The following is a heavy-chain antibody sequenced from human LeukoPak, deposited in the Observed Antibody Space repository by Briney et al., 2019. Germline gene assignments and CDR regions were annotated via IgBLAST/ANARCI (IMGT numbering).Heavy chain of an antibody. Sequence: PGGSLRLSCVASGFTFSRHGMNWVRQAPGKGLEWVSGISPSGDIKYYVDSVKGRFTVSRDNAKNSLYLQMNSLRAEDAALYYCARSRHSYDSSGFPHYWGQGTLVTVSS. CDR1: GFTFSRHG. CDR2: ISPSGDIK. CDR3: ARSRHSYDSSGFPHY. V-gene: IGHV3-23*01. D-gene: IGHD3-22*01. J-gene: IGHJ4*02.